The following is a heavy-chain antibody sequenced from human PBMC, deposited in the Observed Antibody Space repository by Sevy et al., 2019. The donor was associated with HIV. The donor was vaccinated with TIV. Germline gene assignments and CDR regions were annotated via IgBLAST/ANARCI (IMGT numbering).Heavy chain of an antibody. CDR3: ARDCSKSSSSLFDP. Sequence: GGSLRLSCAASGFTFSDYYMSWIRQAPGKGLEWVSYISSSGSTIYYADSVKGRFTISRDNAKNSLYLQMNSLRAEDTAVYYCARDCSKSSSSLFDPWAREPWSPSPQ. CDR1: GFTFSDYY. V-gene: IGHV3-11*01. D-gene: IGHD6-13*01. J-gene: IGHJ5*02. CDR2: ISSSGSTI.